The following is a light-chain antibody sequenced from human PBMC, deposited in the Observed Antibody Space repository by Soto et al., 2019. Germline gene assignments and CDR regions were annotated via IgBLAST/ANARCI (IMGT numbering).Light chain of an antibody. V-gene: IGKV3-20*01. Sequence: EVVLTQSPGTLSLSPGESATLSCRASQSVSNNYFAWYQQKPGQAPRLLIFGSSDRATGIPERFSGSGSGTDFTLTISRLEPEDFAVYYCQQYGSSPPYTFGQGTKVEIK. CDR1: QSVSNNY. CDR3: QQYGSSPPYT. CDR2: GSS. J-gene: IGKJ2*01.